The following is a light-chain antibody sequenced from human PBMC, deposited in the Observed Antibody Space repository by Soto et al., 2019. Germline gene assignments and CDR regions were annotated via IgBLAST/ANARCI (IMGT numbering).Light chain of an antibody. CDR3: SSYTGSSNLV. J-gene: IGLJ3*02. Sequence: QSALTQPPSASGSPGQSVTISCTGTSSDVGGYNYVSWYQQHPGKAPKLMIYEVSKRPSGVPDRFSGSKSGNTASLTVSGLQAEDEAHYYCSSYTGSSNLVFGGGTKVTVL. V-gene: IGLV2-8*01. CDR1: SSDVGGYNY. CDR2: EVS.